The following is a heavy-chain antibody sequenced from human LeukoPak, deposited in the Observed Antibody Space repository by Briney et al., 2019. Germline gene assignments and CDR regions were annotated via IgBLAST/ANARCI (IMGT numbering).Heavy chain of an antibody. Sequence: GGSLRLSCAASGFTFSSYAMRWVHQAPGKGLELVSVISGSGGSTYYADSVKGRFTISRDNSKNTLYLQMNSLRAEDTAVYYCAKGPNSGDDWGQGTLVTVSS. CDR3: AKGPNSGDD. J-gene: IGHJ4*02. CDR1: GFTFSSYA. CDR2: ISGSGGST. V-gene: IGHV3-23*01. D-gene: IGHD4-23*01.